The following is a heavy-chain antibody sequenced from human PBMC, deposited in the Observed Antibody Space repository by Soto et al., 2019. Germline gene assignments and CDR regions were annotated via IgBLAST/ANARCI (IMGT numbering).Heavy chain of an antibody. CDR2: ICYDGSNK. CDR3: ARVGGWSSGSYYYYYYGMDV. J-gene: IGHJ6*02. CDR1: GFTFSSYA. V-gene: IGHV3-33*08. D-gene: IGHD3-10*01. Sequence: GGSLRLSCAASGFTFSSYAMHWVRQAPGKGLECVAVICYDGSNKYYADSVKGRFTISRDNSKNTLYLQMNSLRAEDTAVYYCARVGGWSSGSYYYYYYGMDVWGQGTTVTVSS.